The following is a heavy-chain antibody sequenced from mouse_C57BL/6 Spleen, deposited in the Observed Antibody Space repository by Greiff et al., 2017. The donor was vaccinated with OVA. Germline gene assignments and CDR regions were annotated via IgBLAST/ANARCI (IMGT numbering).Heavy chain of an antibody. V-gene: IGHV1-69*01. J-gene: IGHJ2*01. CDR3: ARGGYYGPGDD. Sequence: QVQLQQSGAELVMPGASVKLSCKASGYTFTSYWMHWVKQRPGQGLEWIGEIDPSDSYTNYNQKFKGKSTLTVDKSSSTAYMQLSSLTSEDSAVYYCARGGYYGPGDDWGQGTTLTVSS. CDR1: GYTFTSYW. CDR2: IDPSDSYT. D-gene: IGHD1-1*01.